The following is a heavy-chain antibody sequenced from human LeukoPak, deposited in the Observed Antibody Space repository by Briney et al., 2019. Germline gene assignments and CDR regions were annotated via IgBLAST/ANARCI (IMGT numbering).Heavy chain of an antibody. CDR3: ARDRSSAWFDP. D-gene: IGHD3-10*01. Sequence: GASVKVSCKASGYTFTGYYMHWVRQAPGQGLEWMGWINPNSGGTKYAQKFQGRVTMTRDTSINTAYMELSRLRSDDTAVYYCARDRSSAWFDPWGQGTLVTVSS. J-gene: IGHJ5*02. CDR2: INPNSGGT. CDR1: GYTFTGYY. V-gene: IGHV1-2*02.